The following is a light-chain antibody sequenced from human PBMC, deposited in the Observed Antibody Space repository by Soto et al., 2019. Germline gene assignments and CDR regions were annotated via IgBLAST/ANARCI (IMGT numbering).Light chain of an antibody. J-gene: IGKJ1*01. CDR2: APS. V-gene: IGKV1-39*01. Sequence: DIQMTQSPSALSASVGDRVTITCRASQSISRDLNWYQQKPGKAPELLIYAPSNLESGIPTRFIGSGSGTDVNLTISCLQAEDCETYYCQQSYSTPRTFGQWTKVEIK. CDR1: QSISRD. CDR3: QQSYSTPRT.